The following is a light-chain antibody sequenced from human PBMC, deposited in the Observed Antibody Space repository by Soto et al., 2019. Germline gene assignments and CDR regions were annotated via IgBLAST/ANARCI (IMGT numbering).Light chain of an antibody. V-gene: IGKV3-15*01. CDR3: RQTYSTPPT. CDR2: GAT. CDR1: QSVSIL. J-gene: IGKJ1*01. Sequence: EIASEHYPAPLSLSPGEPATLSCRASQSVSILLAWYQQKPRQAPRLLIHGATTRATGIPAGFSGSGAATEVTLTISSLQPDDFATYYCRQTYSTPPTFGQGTKVDIK.